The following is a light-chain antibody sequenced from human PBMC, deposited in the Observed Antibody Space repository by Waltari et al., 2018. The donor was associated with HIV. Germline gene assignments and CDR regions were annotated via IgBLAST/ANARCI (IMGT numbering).Light chain of an antibody. V-gene: IGLV2-14*03. CDR1: SSDVGGYNY. CDR3: SSYTSSNTLPYV. Sequence: QSALTQPASVSGSPGQSITISCTGTSSDVGGYNYVSWYQQHPDKAPKLRIYDVSNRPSVVSNRLSGSKSGNTASLTISGLQAEDEADYYCSSYTSSNTLPYVFGTGTKVTVL. J-gene: IGLJ1*01. CDR2: DVS.